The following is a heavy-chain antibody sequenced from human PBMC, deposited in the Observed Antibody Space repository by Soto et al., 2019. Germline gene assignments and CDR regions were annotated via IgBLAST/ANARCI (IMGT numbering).Heavy chain of an antibody. J-gene: IGHJ4*02. Sequence: SETLSLTCAVYGGSFSCYYWSWIRQPPGKGLEWIGEINHSGSTNYNPSLKSRVTISVDTSKNQFSLKLSSVTAADTAVYYCAREEGDGYNFFDYWGQGTLVTVSS. CDR1: GGSFSCYY. V-gene: IGHV4-34*01. CDR3: AREEGDGYNFFDY. D-gene: IGHD5-12*01. CDR2: INHSGST.